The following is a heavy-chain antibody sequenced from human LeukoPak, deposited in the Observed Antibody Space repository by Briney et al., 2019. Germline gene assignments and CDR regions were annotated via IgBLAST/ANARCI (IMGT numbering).Heavy chain of an antibody. V-gene: IGHV1-69*13. Sequence: VKLSCKSPGGTFSRYAISWVRHAPGQALDWVGGSIPIFGTATYAQKFQSTVTITADKSTSTAYMELSSLRSEDTAVYYCARGREVAGTVSYWGQGTLVTVSS. CDR3: ARGREVAGTVSY. D-gene: IGHD6-19*01. CDR2: SIPIFGTA. CDR1: GGTFSRYA. J-gene: IGHJ4*02.